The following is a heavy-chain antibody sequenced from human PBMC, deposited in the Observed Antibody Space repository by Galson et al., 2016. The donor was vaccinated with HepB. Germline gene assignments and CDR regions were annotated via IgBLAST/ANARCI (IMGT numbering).Heavy chain of an antibody. CDR2: ISYDGSNK. V-gene: IGHV3-30-3*01. Sequence: SLRLSCAASGFTFSSYAMYWVRQAPGKGLEWVAVISYDGSNKYYADSVKGRLTISRDNSKNTLYLQINSLRAEDTAVYYCARDYYGGNSVVCAYWGQGTLVTVFS. J-gene: IGHJ4*02. CDR1: GFTFSSYA. D-gene: IGHD4-23*01. CDR3: ARDYYGGNSVVCAY.